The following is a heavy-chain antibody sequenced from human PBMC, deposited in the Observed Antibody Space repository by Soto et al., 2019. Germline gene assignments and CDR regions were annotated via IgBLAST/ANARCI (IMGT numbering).Heavy chain of an antibody. D-gene: IGHD1-26*01. Sequence: EVQLLESGGGLVQPGGSLRLSCAASGFTFRSHAMTWVRQAPGKGLEWVSAISASGGSTYYADSVKGRFTISRDNSKNTLYVQMNSLRAEDTAVYYCAKGLEYSEYYNYGMDVWGQGTTVTVSS. CDR1: GFTFRSHA. CDR3: AKGLEYSEYYNYGMDV. J-gene: IGHJ6*02. V-gene: IGHV3-23*01. CDR2: ISASGGST.